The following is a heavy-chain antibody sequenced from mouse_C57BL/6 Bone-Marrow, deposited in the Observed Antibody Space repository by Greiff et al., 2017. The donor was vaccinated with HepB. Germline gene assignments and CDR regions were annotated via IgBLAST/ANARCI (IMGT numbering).Heavy chain of an antibody. CDR2: INPYNGDT. V-gene: IGHV1-19*01. J-gene: IGHJ4*01. D-gene: IGHD3-3*01. CDR3: ARFGTDCAMDY. Sequence: VQLQQSGPVLVKPGASVKMSCKASGYTFTDYYMNWVKQSHGKSLEWIGVINPYNGDTSYNQKFKGKATLTVDKSSSTAYMELNSLTSEDSAVYYCARFGTDCAMDYWGQGTSVTVSS. CDR1: GYTFTDYY.